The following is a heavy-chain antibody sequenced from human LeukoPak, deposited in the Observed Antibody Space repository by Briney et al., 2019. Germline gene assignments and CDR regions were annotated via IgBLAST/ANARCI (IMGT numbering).Heavy chain of an antibody. CDR1: GFTFSSYG. CDR2: ISGSGGST. D-gene: IGHD4-17*01. V-gene: IGHV3-23*01. Sequence: PGRSLRLSCAASGFTFSSYGMSWVRQAPGKGLEWVSAISGSGGSTYYADSVKGRFTISRDNSKNTLYLQMNSLRAEDTAVCYCAKDDYGDYYYYYYMDVWGKGTTVTVSS. J-gene: IGHJ6*03. CDR3: AKDDYGDYYYYYYMDV.